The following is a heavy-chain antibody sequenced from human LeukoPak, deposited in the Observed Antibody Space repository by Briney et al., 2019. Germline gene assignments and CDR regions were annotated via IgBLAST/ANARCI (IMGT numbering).Heavy chain of an antibody. D-gene: IGHD1-14*01. CDR3: ERDGFNLDY. J-gene: IGHJ4*02. Sequence: PGGSLRLSCAASGFTFSSYTMHWVRQAPGKGLEWVAVILYDEVNKYYADSVKGRFTISRDNSKNTLYLQMNTLRAEDTAVYYCERDGFNLDYWGQGTLVTVSS. V-gene: IGHV3-30*01. CDR2: ILYDEVNK. CDR1: GFTFSSYT.